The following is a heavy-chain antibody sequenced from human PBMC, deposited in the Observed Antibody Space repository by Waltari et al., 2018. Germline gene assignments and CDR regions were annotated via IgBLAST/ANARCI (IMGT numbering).Heavy chain of an antibody. D-gene: IGHD2-8*01. J-gene: IGHJ2*01. CDR2: IYYSGST. Sequence: QLQLQESGPGLVKPSETLSLTCTVAGGSISSSSYSWGWSRQPPGKGLEWIGSIYYSGSTYYNPSLKSRVTISVDTSKNQFSLKLSSVTAADTAVYYCARHPAMTIMLWYFDLWGRGTLVTVSS. CDR1: GGSISSSSYS. CDR3: ARHPAMTIMLWYFDL. V-gene: IGHV4-39*01.